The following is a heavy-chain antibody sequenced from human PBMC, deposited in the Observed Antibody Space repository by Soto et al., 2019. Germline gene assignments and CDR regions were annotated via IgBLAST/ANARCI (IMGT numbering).Heavy chain of an antibody. D-gene: IGHD3-3*01. CDR1: GFTFSSYA. J-gene: IGHJ4*02. Sequence: GGSLRLSCAASGFTFSSYAMSRVRQAPGKGLEWVSAISGSGGSTYYADSVKGRFTISRDNSKNTLYLQMNSLRAEDTAVYYCAKATPPTGDFWSGYLTGSFDYWGQGTLVTVSS. CDR2: ISGSGGST. CDR3: AKATPPTGDFWSGYLTGSFDY. V-gene: IGHV3-23*01.